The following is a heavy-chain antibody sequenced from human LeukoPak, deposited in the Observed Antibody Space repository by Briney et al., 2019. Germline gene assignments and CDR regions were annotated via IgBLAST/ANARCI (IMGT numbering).Heavy chain of an antibody. V-gene: IGHV3-48*03. Sequence: GGSLKLSCAASGFNFRSFEMNWVRQAPGEGLEWVSYISSSGTSIYYADSVKGRFTISRDNAKNSLFLQMSSLRAEDTAVYYCARDALDSAWFFDSWGQGTLVSVSS. CDR1: GFNFRSFE. D-gene: IGHD6-19*01. J-gene: IGHJ4*02. CDR3: ARDALDSAWFFDS. CDR2: ISSSGTSI.